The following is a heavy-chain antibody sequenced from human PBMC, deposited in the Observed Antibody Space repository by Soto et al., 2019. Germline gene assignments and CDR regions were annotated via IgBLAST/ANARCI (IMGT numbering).Heavy chain of an antibody. J-gene: IGHJ4*02. D-gene: IGHD5-18*01. V-gene: IGHV3-21*01. Sequence: PGGSLRLSCAASGFTFSSYSMNWVRQAPGKGLEWVSSISSSSSYIYYADSVKGRFTISRDNAKNSLYLQMNSLRAEDTAVYYCARGGGREDTAMGNIDYWGQGTLVTVSS. CDR3: ARGGGREDTAMGNIDY. CDR2: ISSSSSYI. CDR1: GFTFSSYS.